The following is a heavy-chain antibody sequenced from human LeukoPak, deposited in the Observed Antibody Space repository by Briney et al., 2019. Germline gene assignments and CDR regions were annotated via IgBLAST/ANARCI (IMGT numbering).Heavy chain of an antibody. Sequence: PSETLSLTCTVSGGSISSYYWSWIRQPPGKGLEWIGYIYYSGSTNYNPSLKSRVTISVDTSKNQFSLKLSSVTAADTAVYYCARELLWFGSSRRSYFDYWGQGTLVTVPS. CDR1: GGSISSYY. J-gene: IGHJ4*02. CDR3: ARELLWFGSSRRSYFDY. CDR2: IYYSGST. D-gene: IGHD3-10*01. V-gene: IGHV4-59*01.